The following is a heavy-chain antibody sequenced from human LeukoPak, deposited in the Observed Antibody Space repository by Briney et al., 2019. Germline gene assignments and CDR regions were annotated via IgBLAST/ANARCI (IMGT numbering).Heavy chain of an antibody. CDR1: VFTFSTYA. V-gene: IGHV3-23*01. CDR3: AKVPRSSLGY. Sequence: GGSLRLSCAASVFTFSTYAMMWVRQAPGKGLEWVSYASGSGGSTYYADSVKGRFTIYRDNSKNTLYLQMNSLRVEDTALYYCAKVPRSSLGYWGQGTLVTVSS. J-gene: IGHJ4*02. CDR2: ASGSGGST. D-gene: IGHD3-10*01.